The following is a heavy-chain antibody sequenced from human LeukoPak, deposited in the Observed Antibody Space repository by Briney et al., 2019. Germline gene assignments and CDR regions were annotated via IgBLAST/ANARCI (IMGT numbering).Heavy chain of an antibody. D-gene: IGHD6-19*01. CDR3: ARHREQWPAGRGWFDP. CDR2: ISSSSSTI. V-gene: IGHV3-48*01. Sequence: GGSLRLSCAASGFTFSSYRMNWVRQAPGKGLEWVSYISSSSSTIYYADSVKGRFTISRDNAKNSLYLQMNSLRAEDTAVYYCARHREQWPAGRGWFDPWGQGTLVTVSS. J-gene: IGHJ5*02. CDR1: GFTFSSYR.